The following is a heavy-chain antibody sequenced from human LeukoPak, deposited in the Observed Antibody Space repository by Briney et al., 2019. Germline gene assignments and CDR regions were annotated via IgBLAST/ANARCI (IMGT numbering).Heavy chain of an antibody. V-gene: IGHV4-59*08. CDR2: IYYSGST. CDR3: ARLRGQYFDY. J-gene: IGHJ4*02. CDR1: GGSITNYY. Sequence: SETLSLTCTVSGGSITNYYWSWIRQPPGKGLEWIGYIYYSGSTNYNPSLKSRVTISVDTSKNQFSLKLSSVTAADTAVYYCARLRGQYFDYWGQGTLVTVSS.